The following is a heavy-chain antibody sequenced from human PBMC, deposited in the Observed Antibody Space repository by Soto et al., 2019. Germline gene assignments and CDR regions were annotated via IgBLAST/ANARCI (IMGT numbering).Heavy chain of an antibody. Sequence: QVQLVESGGGVVQPGRSLRLSCAASGFTFSSYGMHWVRQAPGKGLEWVAVIWYDGSNKYYADSVKGRFTISRDNSKNTLYLQMNSLRAEDTAVYYCARDISDYSRWFDLWGQGTLVTVSS. CDR3: ARDISDYSRWFDL. D-gene: IGHD4-17*01. CDR2: IWYDGSNK. CDR1: GFTFSSYG. V-gene: IGHV3-33*01. J-gene: IGHJ5*02.